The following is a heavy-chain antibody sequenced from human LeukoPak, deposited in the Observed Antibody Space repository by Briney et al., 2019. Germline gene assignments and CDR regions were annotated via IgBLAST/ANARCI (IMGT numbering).Heavy chain of an antibody. J-gene: IGHJ1*01. D-gene: IGHD3-10*01. CDR3: ASGLWFGELLL. CDR2: IYYSGST. V-gene: IGHV4-30-4*01. Sequence: SSQTLSLTCTVSGGSISSADYYWSGIRQPPGKGLEWIGSIYYSGSTYYNPSLKSRVTISVDTSKNRFSLKLTSVTAADTAVYYCASGLWFGELLLWGQGTLVSVSS. CDR1: GGSISSADYY.